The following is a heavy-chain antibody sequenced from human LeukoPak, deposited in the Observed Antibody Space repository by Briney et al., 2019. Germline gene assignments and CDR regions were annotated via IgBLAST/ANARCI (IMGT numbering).Heavy chain of an antibody. D-gene: IGHD3-22*01. Sequence: ASVKVSCKASGYTFTSYGISWVRQAPGQGLEWMGWISAYNGNTNYAQKLQGRVTMTTDTSTSTAYMELRSLRSDDTAVYYCARSPYYYDSSGYYFDAFDIWGQGTMVTVSS. CDR1: GYTFTSYG. CDR3: ARSPYYYDSSGYYFDAFDI. V-gene: IGHV1-18*01. CDR2: ISAYNGNT. J-gene: IGHJ3*02.